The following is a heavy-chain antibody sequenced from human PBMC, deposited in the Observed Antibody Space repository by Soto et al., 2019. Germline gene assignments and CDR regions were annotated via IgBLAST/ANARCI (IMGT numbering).Heavy chain of an antibody. D-gene: IGHD5-12*01. J-gene: IGHJ4*02. Sequence: LRLSCAASGFTFSDYYMSWIRQAPGKGLEWVSYISSSGSTIYYADSVKGRFTISRDNAKNSLYLQMNSLRAEDTAVYYCASSRDGYNLYFDYWGQGTLVTVSS. CDR3: ASSRDGYNLYFDY. CDR1: GFTFSDYY. CDR2: ISSSGSTI. V-gene: IGHV3-11*01.